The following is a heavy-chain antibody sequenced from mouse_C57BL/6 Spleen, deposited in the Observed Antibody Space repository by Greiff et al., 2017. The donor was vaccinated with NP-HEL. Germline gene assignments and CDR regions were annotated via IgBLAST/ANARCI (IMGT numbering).Heavy chain of an antibody. V-gene: IGHV7-3*01. J-gene: IGHJ4*01. CDR2: IRNKANGYTT. D-gene: IGHD1-1*01. Sequence: EVQGVESGGGLVQPGGSLSLSCAASGFTFTDYYMSWVRQPPGKALEWLGFIRNKANGYTTEYSASVKGRFTISRDNSQSILYLQMNALRAEDSATYYCARYYGSRGYAMDYWGQGTSVTVSS. CDR3: ARYYGSRGYAMDY. CDR1: GFTFTDYY.